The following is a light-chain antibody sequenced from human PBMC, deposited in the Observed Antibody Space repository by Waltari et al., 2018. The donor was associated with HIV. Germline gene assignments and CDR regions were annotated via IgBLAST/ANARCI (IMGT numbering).Light chain of an antibody. V-gene: IGLV3-21*02. CDR2: DDS. CDR1: RIGSKS. J-gene: IGLJ2*01. Sequence: SYVLTQPPSVSGAPGQTARITCGGSRIGSKSVHWYQQKPGQAPVLVVQDDSDRPSRIPERFSGSNSADTATLAISKVEAGDEADYYCQVWEITDDHVVFGGGTKLTVL. CDR3: QVWEITDDHVV.